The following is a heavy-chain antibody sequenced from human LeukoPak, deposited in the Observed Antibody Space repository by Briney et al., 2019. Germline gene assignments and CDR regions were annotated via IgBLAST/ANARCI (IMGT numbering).Heavy chain of an antibody. CDR3: ARDKAGIGSFGY. D-gene: IGHD6-19*01. Sequence: GASVKVSCKASGGTFSSYAISWVRQAPGQGLEWMGGIIPIFGTANYAQKFQGRVTITADESTSTAYMELSSLRSEDTAVYYCARDKAGIGSFGYWGQGTLVTVSS. CDR2: IIPIFGTA. CDR1: GGTFSSYA. V-gene: IGHV1-69*13. J-gene: IGHJ4*02.